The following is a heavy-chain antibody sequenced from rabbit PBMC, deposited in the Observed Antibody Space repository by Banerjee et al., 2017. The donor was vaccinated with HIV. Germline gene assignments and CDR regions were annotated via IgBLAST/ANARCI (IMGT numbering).Heavy chain of an antibody. CDR2: IWPGSSGST. CDR3: ARYGYDGYDDYGYFNL. CDR1: GFSFSSYW. D-gene: IGHD2-1*01. V-gene: IGHV1S45*01. J-gene: IGHJ4*01. Sequence: QEQLEESGGDLVKPEGSLTLTCTASGFSFSSYWIYWVRQAPGKGLEWIACIWPGSSGSTYYASWAKGRFTISRSTSLNTVDLKMTILTAADTATYFCARYGYDGYDDYGYFNLWGQGTLVTVS.